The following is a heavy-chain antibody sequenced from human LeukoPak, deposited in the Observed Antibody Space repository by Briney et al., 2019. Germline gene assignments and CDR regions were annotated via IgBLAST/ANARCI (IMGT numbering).Heavy chain of an antibody. J-gene: IGHJ4*02. Sequence: PSQTLSLTCTVSGGSISSGSYYWSWIRQPAGEGLEWIGRIYTSGSTNYNPSLKSRVTISVDTSKNQFSLKLSSVTAADTAVYYCARGPTYCSSSSCLQGEWGQGTLVTVSS. CDR2: IYTSGST. CDR3: ARGPTYCSSSSCLQGE. CDR1: GGSISSGSYY. D-gene: IGHD2-15*01. V-gene: IGHV4-61*02.